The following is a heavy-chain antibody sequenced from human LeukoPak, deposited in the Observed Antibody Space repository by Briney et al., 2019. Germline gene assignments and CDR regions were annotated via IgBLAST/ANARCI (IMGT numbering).Heavy chain of an antibody. V-gene: IGHV3-21*01. CDR3: ARDRSDGYYFDY. CDR1: GFTFSSYS. CDR2: ISSSSSYL. Sequence: GGSLRLSCAASGFTFSSYSMNWVRQAPGKGLEWVSSISSSSSYLYYADSVKGRFTISRDNAKNSLYLQMNSLRAEDTAVYYCARDRSDGYYFDYWGQGTLVTVSS. J-gene: IGHJ4*02.